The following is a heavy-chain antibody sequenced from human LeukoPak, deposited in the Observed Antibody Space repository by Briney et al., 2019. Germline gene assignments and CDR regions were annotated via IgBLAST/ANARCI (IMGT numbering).Heavy chain of an antibody. CDR3: AKSPTRYGSGSYFDY. CDR1: GFTFRRYA. J-gene: IGHJ4*02. V-gene: IGHV3-23*01. Sequence: GGSLRLSCAASGFTFRRYAMTWVRQAPGKGLGWVSAISDSGCSTYYPDSVKVRFTISRDNAKNTLYLQMNSLRAEDTAVYYCAKSPTRYGSGSYFDYWGQGTLVTVSS. D-gene: IGHD3-10*01. CDR2: ISDSGCST.